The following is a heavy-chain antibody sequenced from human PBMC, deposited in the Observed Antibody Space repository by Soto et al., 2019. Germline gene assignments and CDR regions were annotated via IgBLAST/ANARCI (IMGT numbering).Heavy chain of an antibody. J-gene: IGHJ6*02. CDR1: AFSLTTSGVG. V-gene: IGHV2-5*02. Sequence: SVPTLVNPTQTLPLTCTFSAFSLTTSGVGVGWIRQPPGKAPEWLALIDWDDDKRYRSSLKDRLTISKDTSKNQVVLTMTNMDPADTATDLCAHSLVIGLGLSYYYHYAMDVWGQGTAVTSP. CDR2: IDWDDDK. CDR3: AHSLVIGLGLSYYYHYAMDV. D-gene: IGHD3-16*02.